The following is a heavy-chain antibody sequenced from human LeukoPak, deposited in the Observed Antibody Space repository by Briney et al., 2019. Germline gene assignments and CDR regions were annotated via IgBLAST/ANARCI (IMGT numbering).Heavy chain of an antibody. Sequence: GASVKVSCKGSGYTFTSYGISWVRQAPGLGLEWMGWISAYNGNTNYAQKLQGRVTMTTDTSTSTAYMELRSPRSDDTAVYYCARDFPHGVNNCFDPWGQGTLVTVSS. V-gene: IGHV1-18*01. J-gene: IGHJ5*02. CDR3: ARDFPHGVNNCFDP. D-gene: IGHD3-10*01. CDR2: ISAYNGNT. CDR1: GYTFTSYG.